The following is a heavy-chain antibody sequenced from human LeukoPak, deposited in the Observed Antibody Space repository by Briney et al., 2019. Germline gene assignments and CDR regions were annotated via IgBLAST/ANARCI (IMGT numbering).Heavy chain of an antibody. CDR3: ARQGDHNWFDP. Sequence: PSETLSLTCTVSGGSVSNYYWRWLRQPPEKGLEWVAFMYYTGSPKYNPSLQSRVTIAVDTSKNQLSLRLSSVTAADTAVYYCARQGDHNWFDPWGQGTLVTVSS. J-gene: IGHJ5*02. CDR1: GGSVSNYY. V-gene: IGHV4-59*08. D-gene: IGHD3-16*01. CDR2: MYYTGSP.